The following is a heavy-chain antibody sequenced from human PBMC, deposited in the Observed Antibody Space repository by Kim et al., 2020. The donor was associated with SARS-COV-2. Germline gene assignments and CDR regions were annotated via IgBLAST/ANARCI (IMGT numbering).Heavy chain of an antibody. CDR3: TTTYYYDSSGYSTDY. D-gene: IGHD3-22*01. Sequence: ASVKGRFTISRDDSKSIAYLQMNSLKTEDTAVYYCTTTYYYDSSGYSTDYWGQGTLVTVSS. V-gene: IGHV3-49*02. J-gene: IGHJ4*02.